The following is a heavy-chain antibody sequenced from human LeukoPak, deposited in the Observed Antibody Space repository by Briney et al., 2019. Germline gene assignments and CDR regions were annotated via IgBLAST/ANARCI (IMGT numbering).Heavy chain of an antibody. CDR3: TRVTYYYDNSGYFHFDS. D-gene: IGHD3-22*01. Sequence: GESLKISCTASGFTFGDYAMSWVRQAPGKGLEWVSFIRRKVHGGTTEYAASVKGRFSSSRDDSKSIAYLQMNSLKTEDTAVYFCTRVTYYYDNSGYFHFDSWGQGTLVTVSS. V-gene: IGHV3-49*04. J-gene: IGHJ4*02. CDR2: IRRKVHGGTT. CDR1: GFTFGDYA.